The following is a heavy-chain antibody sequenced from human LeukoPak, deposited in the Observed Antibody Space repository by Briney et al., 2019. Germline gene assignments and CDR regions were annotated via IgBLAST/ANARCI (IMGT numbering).Heavy chain of an antibody. J-gene: IGHJ4*02. Sequence: GGSLRLSCAASGFTLSSYAMHWARQPAGKGLEWVSAIGTAGDTFYPGSVKGRFTISRENAKKSLFLQMNSLRVEDTAVYYCARQSTPHGNFDYWGQGTLVTVSS. D-gene: IGHD1-26*01. CDR1: GFTLSSYA. CDR3: ARQSTPHGNFDY. V-gene: IGHV3-13*01. CDR2: IGTAGDT.